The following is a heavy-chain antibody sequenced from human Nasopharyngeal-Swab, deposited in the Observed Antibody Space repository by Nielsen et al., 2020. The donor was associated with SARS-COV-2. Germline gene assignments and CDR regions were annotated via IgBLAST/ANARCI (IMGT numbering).Heavy chain of an antibody. CDR2: ISSSNSYI. CDR3: AREPGPTATFIYMDV. CDR1: RFTFSSYA. J-gene: IGHJ6*03. D-gene: IGHD2-15*01. V-gene: IGHV3-21*01. Sequence: GESLKISCAASRFTFSSYAMSWVRQAPGKGLEWVSSISSSNSYIHHADSVKGRFTISRDNAKNSLYLQMNSLRAEDTGVYYCAREPGPTATFIYMDVWGKGTTVTVSS.